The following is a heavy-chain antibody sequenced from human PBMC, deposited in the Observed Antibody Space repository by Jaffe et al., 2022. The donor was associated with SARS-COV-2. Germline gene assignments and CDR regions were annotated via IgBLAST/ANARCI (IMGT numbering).Heavy chain of an antibody. J-gene: IGHJ4*02. D-gene: IGHD1-26*01. V-gene: IGHV4-61*02. CDR3: ARGNYYGYDY. Sequence: QVQLQESGPGLVKPSQTLSLTCTVSGGSISSGSYYWSWIRQPAGKGLEWIGRIYTSGSTNYNPSLKSRVTISVDTSKNQFSLKLSSVTAADTAVYYCARGNYYGYDYWGQGTLVTVSS. CDR1: GGSISSGSYY. CDR2: IYTSGST.